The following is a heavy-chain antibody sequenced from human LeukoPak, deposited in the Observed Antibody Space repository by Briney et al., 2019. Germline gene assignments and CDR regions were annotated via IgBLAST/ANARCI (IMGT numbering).Heavy chain of an antibody. CDR3: ASRDSSGRPRGTRDYYFDY. CDR1: GYTFTSYA. Sequence: ASVKVSCKASGYTFTSYAMNWVRQAPGQGLEWMGWINTNTGNPTYAQGFTGRFVFSLDTSVSTAYLQISSLKAEDTAVYYCASRDSSGRPRGTRDYYFDYWGQGTLVTVSS. V-gene: IGHV7-4-1*02. CDR2: INTNTGNP. J-gene: IGHJ4*02. D-gene: IGHD6-19*01.